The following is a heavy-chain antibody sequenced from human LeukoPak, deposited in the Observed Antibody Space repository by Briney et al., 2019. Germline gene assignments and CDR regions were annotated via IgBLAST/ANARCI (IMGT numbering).Heavy chain of an antibody. Sequence: PSETLSLTCTVSGHSIINTYYWGWIQQSPGKGLEWIGSIHHSGNRFESGSTHYNPSLRSRVTVSADTSKNQFSLTLRSVTAADTAAYFCARNVSSGFFTDWGRVTLVTVSS. J-gene: IGHJ1*01. CDR1: GHSIINTYY. V-gene: IGHV4-28*01. D-gene: IGHD6-25*01. CDR3: ARNVSSGFFTD. CDR2: IHHSGNRFESGST.